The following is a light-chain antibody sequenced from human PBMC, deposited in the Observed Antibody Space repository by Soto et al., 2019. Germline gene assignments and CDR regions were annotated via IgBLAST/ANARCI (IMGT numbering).Light chain of an antibody. J-gene: IGKJ5*01. CDR1: RNLYND. Sequence: EIILTQSPATLSVSPGDRVSLSCRGSRNLYNDLAWYQQKPGQLPRLLISHVSTRASGVPARFSGSRSGTQFSLSISSPQSDVSAVYLWQQPVYWPLTFGQGTRLEIK. CDR2: HVS. V-gene: IGKV3-15*01. CDR3: QQPVYWPLT.